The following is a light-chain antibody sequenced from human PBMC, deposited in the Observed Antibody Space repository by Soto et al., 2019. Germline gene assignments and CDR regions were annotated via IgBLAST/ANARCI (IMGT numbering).Light chain of an antibody. V-gene: IGKV3-11*01. J-gene: IGKJ1*01. Sequence: EIVLTQSPVTLSLSPGEGATLSCKASQSISIDLAWYQQKPGQAPRLLIYDASSRATGIPGRFTGSGSGTDFTLTISSLEPEDFAVYSCQQRGNWPRTWAFGQGTKVEV. CDR1: QSISID. CDR3: QQRGNWPRTWA. CDR2: DAS.